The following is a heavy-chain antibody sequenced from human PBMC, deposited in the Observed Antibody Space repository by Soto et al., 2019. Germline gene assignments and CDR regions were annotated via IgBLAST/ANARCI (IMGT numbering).Heavy chain of an antibody. CDR2: IYHSGST. Sequence: PLETLSLTCAVSGYSISSGYYWCWIRQPPGKGLEWIGSIYHSGSTYYNPSLKSRVTISVDTSKNQFSLKLSSVTAEDTAVYYCASPRGGYYYGMDVWGQGTTVPVSS. J-gene: IGHJ6*02. V-gene: IGHV4-38-2*01. CDR3: ASPRGGYYYGMDV. CDR1: GYSISSGYY. D-gene: IGHD3-16*01.